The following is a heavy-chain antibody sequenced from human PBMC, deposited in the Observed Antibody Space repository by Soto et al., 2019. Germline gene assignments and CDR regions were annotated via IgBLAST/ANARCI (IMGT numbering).Heavy chain of an antibody. Sequence: SETLSLTCTVSGGSISSYYWSWIRQPPGKGLEWIGYIYYSGSTNYNPSLKSRVTISVDTSKNQFSLKLSSVTAADTAVYYCARRTPGIAAAGIPDKFRYYYYMDVWGKGTTVTVSS. CDR3: ARRTPGIAAAGIPDKFRYYYYMDV. J-gene: IGHJ6*03. V-gene: IGHV4-59*08. D-gene: IGHD6-13*01. CDR1: GGSISSYY. CDR2: IYYSGST.